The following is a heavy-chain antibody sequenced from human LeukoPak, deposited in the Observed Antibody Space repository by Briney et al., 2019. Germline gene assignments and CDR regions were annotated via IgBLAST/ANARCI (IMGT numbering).Heavy chain of an antibody. V-gene: IGHV4-30-4*07. CDR3: ARVGITIFGAAYYYYYMDV. D-gene: IGHD3-3*01. J-gene: IGHJ6*03. CDR2: IYYSGST. CDR1: GGSISSGGYS. Sequence: SETLSLTCAVSGGSISSGGYSWSWIRQPPGKGLEWIGYIYYSGSTYYNPSLKSRVTISVDTSKNQFSLNLSSVTAADTAVYYCARVGITIFGAAYYYYYMDVWGKGPTVTVSS.